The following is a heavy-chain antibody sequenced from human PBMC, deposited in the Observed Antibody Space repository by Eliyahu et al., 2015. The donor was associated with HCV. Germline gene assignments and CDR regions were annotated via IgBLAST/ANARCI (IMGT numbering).Heavy chain of an antibody. D-gene: IGHD3-22*01. CDR3: ARGYDSSGNPAWGSAFDI. J-gene: IGHJ3*02. V-gene: IGHV4-30-2*01. CDR2: IYHSGST. Sequence: QLQLQESGSGLVKXSQXLSLXCAVSGGSISSGGXSWSWIRQPPGKGLEWIGYIYHSGSTYYNPSLKSRVTISVDRSKNQFSLKLSSVTAADTAVYYCARGYDSSGNPAWGSAFDIWGQGTMVTVSS. CDR1: GGSISSGGXS.